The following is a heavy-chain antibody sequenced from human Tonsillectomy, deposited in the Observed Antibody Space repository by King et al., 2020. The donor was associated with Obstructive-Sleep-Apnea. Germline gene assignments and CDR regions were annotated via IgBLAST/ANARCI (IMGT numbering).Heavy chain of an antibody. Sequence: VQLVESGGGLVQPGGSLRLSCAASGFTFSSYAMSWVRQAPGKGLEWVSAISGSGDFTYYAVSMRGRFAISRDNSKNTLYLQMNSLRAEDTAVYYCAKDEGWYYESSGYYAGYWGQGTLVTVSS. CDR2: ISGSGDFT. CDR1: GFTFSSYA. CDR3: AKDEGWYYESSGYYAGY. J-gene: IGHJ4*02. D-gene: IGHD3-22*01. V-gene: IGHV3-23*04.